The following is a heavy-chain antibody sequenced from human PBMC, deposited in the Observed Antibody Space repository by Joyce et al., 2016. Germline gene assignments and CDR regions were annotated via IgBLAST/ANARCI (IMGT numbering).Heavy chain of an antibody. Sequence: EVQLLESGGGLVQPAGSLRLSCAASGFTFSSYAMGWVRQAQGKGLEWVSGIIGSGGSIYDADSFKGRFTFSRDNSKTTLYLQMNSLRAEDTAVYYCAKVAEGSAVYFYYMDVWGKGTTVTVSS. V-gene: IGHV3-23*01. CDR1: GFTFSSYA. J-gene: IGHJ6*03. CDR2: IIGSGGSI. D-gene: IGHD6-6*01. CDR3: AKVAEGSAVYFYYMDV.